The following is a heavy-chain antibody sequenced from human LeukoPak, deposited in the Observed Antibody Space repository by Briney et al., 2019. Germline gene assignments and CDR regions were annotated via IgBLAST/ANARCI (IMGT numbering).Heavy chain of an antibody. CDR2: IYYSGST. Sequence: PSETLSLTCTVSGGSISSSSYYWGWIRQPPGKGLEWIGSIYYSGSTYYNPSLKSRVTISVGTSKNQFSLKLSSVTAADTAVYYCARQEPYYYGSGSFDYWGQGTLVTVSS. V-gene: IGHV4-39*01. J-gene: IGHJ4*02. D-gene: IGHD3-10*01. CDR1: GGSISSSSYY. CDR3: ARQEPYYYGSGSFDY.